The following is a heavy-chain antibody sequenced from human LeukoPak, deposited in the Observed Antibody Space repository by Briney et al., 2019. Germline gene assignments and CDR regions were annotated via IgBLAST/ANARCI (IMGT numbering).Heavy chain of an antibody. D-gene: IGHD4-17*01. J-gene: IGHJ6*02. CDR2: INSDGSST. V-gene: IGHV3-74*01. Sequence: PGGSLRLSCAASGFTFSSYRMHWVRQAPGKGLVWVSRINSDGSSTSYADSVKGRFTISRDNAKNTLYLQMNSLRAEDTAVYYCARVSGDHPYYYGMDVWGQGTTVTVSS. CDR1: GFTFSSYR. CDR3: ARVSGDHPYYYGMDV.